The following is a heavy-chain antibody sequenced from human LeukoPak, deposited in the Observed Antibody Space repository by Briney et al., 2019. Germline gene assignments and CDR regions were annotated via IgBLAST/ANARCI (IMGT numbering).Heavy chain of an antibody. Sequence: GGSLRLSCAASGFTFSSYAMSRVRQAPGKGLEWVSAISGSGGSTYYADSVKGRFTISRDNSKNTLYLQMNSLRAEDTAVYYCAKDESSSWAHYFDYWGQGTLVTVSS. CDR1: GFTFSSYA. CDR2: ISGSGGST. D-gene: IGHD6-13*01. V-gene: IGHV3-23*01. CDR3: AKDESSSWAHYFDY. J-gene: IGHJ4*02.